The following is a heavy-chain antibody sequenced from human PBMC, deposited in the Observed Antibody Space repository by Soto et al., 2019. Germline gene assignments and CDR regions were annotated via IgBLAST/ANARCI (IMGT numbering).Heavy chain of an antibody. Sequence: QVQLQESGPGLVKPPHTLSLTCTVSGGSISSGGYYWSWIRQHPGKGLEWIGYIYYSGSTYYNPSLKNRVTISVDASKNQFALKLSSLTAADTAVYYCAGSSTSLGMDVWGQGTTVTVSS. V-gene: IGHV4-31*03. J-gene: IGHJ6*02. D-gene: IGHD2-2*01. CDR2: IYYSGST. CDR1: GGSISSGGYY. CDR3: AGSSTSLGMDV.